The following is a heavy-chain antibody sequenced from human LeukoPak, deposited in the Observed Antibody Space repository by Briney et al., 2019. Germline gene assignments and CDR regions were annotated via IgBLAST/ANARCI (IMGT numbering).Heavy chain of an antibody. J-gene: IGHJ4*01. CDR3: ARDHRYAFDN. CDR2: IGISSGNT. V-gene: IGHV3-48*01. CDR1: GFTFIDYS. Sequence: GGSLRLSCAASGFTFIDYSMNWVRQAPGKGLKWISYIGISSGNTKYADSVKGRFTISRDKARNSLYLQMNSLRVEDTAVYNCARDHRYAFDNWGHGTLVTVSS. D-gene: IGHD5-12*01.